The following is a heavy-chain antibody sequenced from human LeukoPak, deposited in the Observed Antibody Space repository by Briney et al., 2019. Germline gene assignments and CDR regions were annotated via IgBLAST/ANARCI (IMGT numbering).Heavy chain of an antibody. Sequence: SETLSLTCAVYGGSFSGYYWSWIRQPPGKGLEWIGEINHSGSTNYNPSLKSRVTISVDTSKNQFSLKLSSVTAADTAVYYCARRRYDSSGYQPIYFDYWGQGTLVTVSS. CDR3: ARRRYDSSGYQPIYFDY. CDR2: INHSGST. D-gene: IGHD3-22*01. J-gene: IGHJ4*02. CDR1: GGSFSGYY. V-gene: IGHV4-34*01.